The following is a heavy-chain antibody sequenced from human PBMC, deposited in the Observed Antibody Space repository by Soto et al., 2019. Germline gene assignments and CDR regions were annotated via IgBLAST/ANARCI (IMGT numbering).Heavy chain of an antibody. Sequence: SETLSLTCAVYGGSFSGYDWSWIRQPPGKGLEWIGEINHSGSTNYNPSLKSRVTISVDTSKNQFSLKLSSVTAADTAVYYCARVNPYYYGSGSYLKSTYYFDYWGQGTPVTSPQ. CDR3: ARVNPYYYGSGSYLKSTYYFDY. CDR2: INHSGST. CDR1: GGSFSGYD. D-gene: IGHD3-10*01. J-gene: IGHJ4*02. V-gene: IGHV4-34*01.